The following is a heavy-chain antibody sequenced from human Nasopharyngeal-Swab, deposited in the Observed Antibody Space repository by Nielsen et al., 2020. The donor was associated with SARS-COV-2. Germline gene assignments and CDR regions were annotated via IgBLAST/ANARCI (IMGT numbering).Heavy chain of an antibody. CDR2: INHSGST. CDR3: ARARGVAAQNWFDP. V-gene: IGHV4-34*01. Sequence: SETLSLTCAAYGGSFSGYYWSWIRQPPGKGLEWIGEINHSGSTNYNPSLKSRVTISVDTSKNQFSLKLSSVTAADTAVYYCARARGVAAQNWFDPWGQGTLVTVSS. D-gene: IGHD6-6*01. CDR1: GGSFSGYY. J-gene: IGHJ5*02.